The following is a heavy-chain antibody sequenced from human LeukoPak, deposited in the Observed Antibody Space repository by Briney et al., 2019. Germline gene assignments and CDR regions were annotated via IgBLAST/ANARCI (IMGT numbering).Heavy chain of an antibody. Sequence: ASVKVSCKASGYTFTGSYMHWVRQAPGQGLEWMGWINPNNGATSYAQKFQGRVTMTRDTSISTAYMELSRLRSDDTAVYYCARGQGYYDYVWGSYRPYYFDYWGQGTLVTVSS. V-gene: IGHV1-2*02. CDR2: INPNNGAT. D-gene: IGHD3-16*02. CDR3: ARGQGYYDYVWGSYRPYYFDY. J-gene: IGHJ4*02. CDR1: GYTFTGSY.